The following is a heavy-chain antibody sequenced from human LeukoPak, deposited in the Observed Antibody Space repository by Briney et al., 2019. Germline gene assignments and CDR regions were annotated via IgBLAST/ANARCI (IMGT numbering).Heavy chain of an antibody. V-gene: IGHV4-34*01. D-gene: IGHD6-19*01. Sequence: PSETLSLTCAVYGGSFSGYYWSWIRQPPGKGLEWIGEINHSGSTNYNPSLKSRVTISVDTSKNQFSLKLSSVTAADTAVYYCAGGKQWLAPGWFDPWGQGTLVTVSS. CDR3: AGGKQWLAPGWFDP. CDR1: GGSFSGYY. CDR2: INHSGST. J-gene: IGHJ5*02.